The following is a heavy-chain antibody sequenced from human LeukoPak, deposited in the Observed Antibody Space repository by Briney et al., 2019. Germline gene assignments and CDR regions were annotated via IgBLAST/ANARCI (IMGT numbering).Heavy chain of an antibody. J-gene: IGHJ4*02. CDR3: ARGGNYYDSSGLHYFDY. CDR1: GYTFTSYT. D-gene: IGHD3-22*01. V-gene: IGHV1-3*03. CDR2: INTGNGNT. Sequence: ASVKVSCKASGYTFTSYTMHWVRQAPGQRLEWMGWINTGNGNTKYSQEFQGRVTITRDTSASTAYMELSSLRSEDMAVYYCARGGNYYDSSGLHYFDYWGQGTLVTVSS.